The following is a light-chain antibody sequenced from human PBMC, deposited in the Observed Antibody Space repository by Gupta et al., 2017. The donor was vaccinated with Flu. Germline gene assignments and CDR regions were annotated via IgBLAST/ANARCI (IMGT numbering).Light chain of an antibody. CDR2: GAS. CDR3: QQSGSSPWT. Sequence: EIVLTQSPGTLSLSPGERATLSCRASQSVSSGYLAWYQQKPGQAPRLLIYGASSRATGIPDRFSGSGSGTDFTLTISRLEPEDFAVYYCQQSGSSPWTFGQGTKVEIK. J-gene: IGKJ1*01. V-gene: IGKV3-20*01. CDR1: QSVSSGY.